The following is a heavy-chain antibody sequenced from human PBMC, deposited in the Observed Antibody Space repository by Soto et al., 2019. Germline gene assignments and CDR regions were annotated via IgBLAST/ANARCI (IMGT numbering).Heavy chain of an antibody. J-gene: IGHJ6*02. CDR2: IIPIFGTA. V-gene: IGHV1-69*13. D-gene: IGHD3-10*01. Sequence: SVKVSCKASGGTFSSYAISWVRQAPGQGLEWMGGIIPIFGTANYAQKFQGRVTITADESTSTAYMELSSLRSEDTAVYYCAGGNPNMWFGELLNYYYYGMDVWGQGTTVTVSS. CDR3: AGGNPNMWFGELLNYYYYGMDV. CDR1: GGTFSSYA.